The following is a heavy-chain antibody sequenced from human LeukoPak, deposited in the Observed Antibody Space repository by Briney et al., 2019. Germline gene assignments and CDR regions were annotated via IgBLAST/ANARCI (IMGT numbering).Heavy chain of an antibody. CDR2: IIPIFGTA. J-gene: IGHJ4*02. D-gene: IGHD3-9*01. CDR1: GGTFSSYA. Sequence: SVTVSCKASGGTFSSYAISWVRQAPGQGLEWMGGIIPIFGTANYAQKFQGRVTITTDESTSTAYMELSSLRSEDTAVYYCARGLYYDILTGFYYFDYWGQGTLVTVSS. CDR3: ARGLYYDILTGFYYFDY. V-gene: IGHV1-69*05.